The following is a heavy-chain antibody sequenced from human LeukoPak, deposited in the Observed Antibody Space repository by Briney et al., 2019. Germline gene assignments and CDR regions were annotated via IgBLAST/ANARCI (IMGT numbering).Heavy chain of an antibody. D-gene: IGHD2-2*01. V-gene: IGHV4-59*01. Sequence: SETLSLTCTVSGDSISSYYWSWIRQPPGKGLEWIGYIYYSGSTNYNPSLESRVTISVDTSKNQFSLKLSSVTAADTAVYYCARDDEEYLDPWGQGTLVTVSS. J-gene: IGHJ5*02. CDR3: ARDDEEYLDP. CDR1: GDSISSYY. CDR2: IYYSGST.